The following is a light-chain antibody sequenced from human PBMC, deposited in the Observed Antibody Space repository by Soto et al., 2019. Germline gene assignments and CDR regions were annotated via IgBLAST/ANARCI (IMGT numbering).Light chain of an antibody. CDR3: QQYSSYPLVS. Sequence: DIQLTQSPSTLSASVGDRVSITCRASQTISTWLAWYQQKPGKPPTLLIYRASSLESGVPSRFSGSGSGTEFTLTIDRLQPDDFATYYCQQYSSYPLVSFDPGTKVDIK. V-gene: IGKV1-5*03. J-gene: IGKJ3*01. CDR1: QTISTW. CDR2: RAS.